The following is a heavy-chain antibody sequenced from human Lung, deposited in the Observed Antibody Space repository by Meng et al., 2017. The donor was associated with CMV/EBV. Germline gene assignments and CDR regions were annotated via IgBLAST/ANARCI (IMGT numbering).Heavy chain of an antibody. J-gene: IGHJ4*02. V-gene: IGHV3-23*05. Sequence: SCTVSKSIFSKYAMKWVRQAPGKGLEWVSLISTSSTSAYYADSVKGRFTISRDDSKSTLYLQMNSLRVEDTAVYYCIKDFDSTGWYDEDFWGQGTLVTVSS. CDR1: KSIFSKYA. D-gene: IGHD6-19*01. CDR2: ISTSSTSA. CDR3: IKDFDSTGWYDEDF.